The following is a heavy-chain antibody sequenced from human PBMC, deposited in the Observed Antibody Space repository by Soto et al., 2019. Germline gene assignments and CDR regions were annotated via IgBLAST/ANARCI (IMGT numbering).Heavy chain of an antibody. J-gene: IGHJ6*03. D-gene: IGHD3-3*01. CDR1: GFTFSIYW. CDR3: ARALARYDFWSGYRYYYYYMDV. V-gene: IGHV3-74*01. CDR2: INSDGSST. Sequence: LRLSFAASGFTFSIYWMHWVRQSPGKGLVWVSRINSDGSSTSYADSVKGRFTISRDNAKNTLYLQMNSLRAEDTAVYYCARALARYDFWSGYRYYYYYMDVWGKGTTVTVSS.